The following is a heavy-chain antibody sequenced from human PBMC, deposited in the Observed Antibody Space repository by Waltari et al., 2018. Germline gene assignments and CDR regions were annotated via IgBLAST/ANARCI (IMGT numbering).Heavy chain of an antibody. D-gene: IGHD6-19*01. V-gene: IGHV1-2*02. CDR3: ASLRIAVAVETYYYYGMDV. CDR2: INPNSGGT. J-gene: IGHJ6*02. CDR1: GYTFTGYY. Sequence: QVQLVQSGAEVKKPGASVKVSCKASGYTFTGYYIHWVQQAPGQGLEWMGWINPNSGGTNYAQKFQGRVTMTRDTSISTAYMELSRLRSDDTAVYYCASLRIAVAVETYYYYGMDVWGQGTTVTVSS.